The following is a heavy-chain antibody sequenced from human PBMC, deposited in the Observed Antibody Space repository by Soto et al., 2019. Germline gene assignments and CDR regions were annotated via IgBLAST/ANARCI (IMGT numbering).Heavy chain of an antibody. CDR3: ARDGGIAARRPYNWFDP. V-gene: IGHV3-33*01. CDR2: IWYDGSNK. J-gene: IGHJ5*02. Sequence: QVQLVESGGGVVQPGRSLRLSCAASGFTFSSYGMHWVRQAPGKGLEWVAVIWYDGSNKYYADSVKGRFTISRDNSKNTLYLQMNSLRAEDTAVYYCARDGGIAARRPYNWFDPWGPGTLVTVSS. CDR1: GFTFSSYG. D-gene: IGHD6-6*01.